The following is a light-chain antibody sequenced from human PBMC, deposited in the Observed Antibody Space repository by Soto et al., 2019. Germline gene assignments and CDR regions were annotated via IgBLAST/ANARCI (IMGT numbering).Light chain of an antibody. CDR1: QSVSSY. CDR2: DAS. J-gene: IGKJ4*01. Sequence: EIVLTQSPATLSLSPGERATLPCRPSQSVSSYLAWYQQRPGQAPRLLIYDASNRATGIPAKFSGSGSGTDFTLTISTLEPEDFAVYYCQQRSNWPPTFGGGTKVDIK. V-gene: IGKV3-11*01. CDR3: QQRSNWPPT.